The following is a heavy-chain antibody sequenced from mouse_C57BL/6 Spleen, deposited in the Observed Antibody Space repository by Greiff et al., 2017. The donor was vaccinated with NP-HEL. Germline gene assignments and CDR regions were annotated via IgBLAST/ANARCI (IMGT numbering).Heavy chain of an antibody. D-gene: IGHD2-4*01. Sequence: VQLVESGPGLVQPSQSLSITCTVSGFSLTSYGVHWVRQSPGKGLEWLGVIWSGGSTDYNAAFISRLSISKDNSKSQVFFKMNSLQADDTAIYYCARKGDYDVRDYAMDYWGQGTSVTVSS. V-gene: IGHV2-2*01. CDR3: ARKGDYDVRDYAMDY. CDR1: GFSLTSYG. J-gene: IGHJ4*01. CDR2: IWSGGST.